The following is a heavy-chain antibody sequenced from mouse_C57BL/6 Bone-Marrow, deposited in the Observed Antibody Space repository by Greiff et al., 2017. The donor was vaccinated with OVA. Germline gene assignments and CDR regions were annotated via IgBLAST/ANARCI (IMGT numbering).Heavy chain of an antibody. D-gene: IGHD1-1*01. J-gene: IGHJ1*03. CDR3: ARWDYDGSIYGYWYFDV. Sequence: QVQLQESGAELARPGASVKLSCKASGYTFTSYGISWVKQRTGQGLEWIGNIYPRTGNTYYNEKFKGKATLTADKSASTEYMQLRSLTSEDSAVEFCARWDYDGSIYGYWYFDVWGTGTTVTVSA. V-gene: IGHV1-81*01. CDR2: IYPRTGNT. CDR1: GYTFTSYG.